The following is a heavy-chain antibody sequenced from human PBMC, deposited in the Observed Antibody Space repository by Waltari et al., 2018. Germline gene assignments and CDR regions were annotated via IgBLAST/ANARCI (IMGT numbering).Heavy chain of an antibody. CDR3: ARDLGCSSTSCPYGMDV. V-gene: IGHV3-33*01. CDR2: ICYDGSNK. J-gene: IGHJ6*02. D-gene: IGHD2-2*01. Sequence: QVQLVESGGGVVQPGRSLRLSCAASGFTFSSYGLHWVRQAPSKGLEWVAVICYDGSNKYYADSVKGRFTISRDNSKNTLYLQMNSLRAEDTAVYYCARDLGCSSTSCPYGMDVWGQGTTVTVSS. CDR1: GFTFSSYG.